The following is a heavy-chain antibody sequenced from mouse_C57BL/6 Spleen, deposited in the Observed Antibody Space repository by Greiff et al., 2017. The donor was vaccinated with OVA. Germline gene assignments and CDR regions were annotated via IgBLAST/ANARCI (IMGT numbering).Heavy chain of an antibody. CDR3: TRCPFAY. V-gene: IGHV1-15*01. J-gene: IGHJ3*01. Sequence: QVQLQQSGAELVRPGASVTLSCKASGYTFTDYEMHWVKQTPVHGLEWIGAIDPETGGTAYNQKFKGKAILTADKSSSTAYMEHRSLTSEDSAVYYCTRCPFAYWGQGTLVTVSA. CDR1: GYTFTDYE. CDR2: IDPETGGT.